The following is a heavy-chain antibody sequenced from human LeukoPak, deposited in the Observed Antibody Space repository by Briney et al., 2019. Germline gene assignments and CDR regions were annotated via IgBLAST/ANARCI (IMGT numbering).Heavy chain of an antibody. D-gene: IGHD3-9*01. CDR3: ARSIGLTGGGVDV. CDR1: GFSFTNYA. Sequence: GGSLRLPCAASGFSFTNYAMSWVRQAPARGPEWLSSMKGGGETFYADSVKGRFTLSRDDAKNTVYLQLNSLRAEDTAIYYCARSIGLTGGGVDVWGQGTTVTVSS. V-gene: IGHV3-23*01. J-gene: IGHJ6*02. CDR2: MKGGGET.